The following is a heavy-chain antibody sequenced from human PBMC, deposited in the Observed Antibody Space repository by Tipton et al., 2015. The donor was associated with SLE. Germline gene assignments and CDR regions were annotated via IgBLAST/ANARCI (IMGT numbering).Heavy chain of an antibody. V-gene: IGHV3-30*02. CDR2: IRADGSNK. Sequence: GPLRLSCAASGFTYSGYAMHWVRQAPGKGLEWVAFIRADGSNKGYADSVKGRFTISRDNSKNTLYLQMNRLRVEDTAVYYCAGGTGAYFDHWGQGTLVTVSS. CDR1: GFTYSGYA. CDR3: AGGTGAYFDH. D-gene: IGHD3-16*01. J-gene: IGHJ4*02.